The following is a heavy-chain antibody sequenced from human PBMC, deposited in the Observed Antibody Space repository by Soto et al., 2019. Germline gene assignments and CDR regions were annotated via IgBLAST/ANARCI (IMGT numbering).Heavy chain of an antibody. Sequence: EVQLVESGGGLVKPGGSLRLSCAASGFTFSSYSMNWVRQAPGKGLEWVSSISSSSSYIYYADSVKGRFTISRDNAKNSLYLQMNSLRAEDTAVYYCARVPRADGPVLRSGNPNWFDPWGQGTLVTVSS. CDR1: GFTFSSYS. CDR3: ARVPRADGPVLRSGNPNWFDP. J-gene: IGHJ5*02. CDR2: ISSSSSYI. D-gene: IGHD3-3*01. V-gene: IGHV3-21*01.